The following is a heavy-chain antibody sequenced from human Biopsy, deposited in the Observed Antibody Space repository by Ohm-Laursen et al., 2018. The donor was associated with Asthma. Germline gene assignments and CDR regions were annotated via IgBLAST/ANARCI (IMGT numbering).Heavy chain of an antibody. J-gene: IGHJ4*02. CDR2: IYYSGST. D-gene: IGHD3-22*01. CDR3: ARAQDYYDSRSYYRSFDY. Sequence: TLSLTCIVSYGSITSGGYYWTWIRQHPGKGLEWIGSIYYSGSTYYNPSLKSRVSISIDTSKNQFSLKLSSVTAADTAVYYCARAQDYYDSRSYYRSFDYWGQGTLVTVSP. CDR1: YGSITSGGYY. V-gene: IGHV4-31*03.